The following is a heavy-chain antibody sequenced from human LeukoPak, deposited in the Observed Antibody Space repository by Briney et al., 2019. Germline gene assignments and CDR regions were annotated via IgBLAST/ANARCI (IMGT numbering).Heavy chain of an antibody. CDR3: ARSPSPYGSESYPDY. Sequence: GASVKVSCKASGGTFSSYAISWVRQAPGQGLEWMGGIIPIFGTANYAQQFQGRVTITADESTSTAYMELSSLRSEDTAVYCCARSPSPYGSESYPDYWGQGTLVTVSS. V-gene: IGHV1-69*13. CDR2: IIPIFGTA. D-gene: IGHD3-10*01. CDR1: GGTFSSYA. J-gene: IGHJ4*02.